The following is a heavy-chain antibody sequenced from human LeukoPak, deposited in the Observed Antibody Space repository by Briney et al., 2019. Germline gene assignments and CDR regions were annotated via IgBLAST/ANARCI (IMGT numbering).Heavy chain of an antibody. CDR1: GFTFSSYW. D-gene: IGHD3-22*01. CDR3: ARSLGSSGYQDY. CDR2: INSDGSST. Sequence: PGGSLRLSCAASGFTFSSYWMHWVRKAPGKGLVWVSRINSDGSSTSYADYVKGRFTISRDNAKNTVYLQMNSLRAEDTAVYYCARSLGSSGYQDYWGQGTLVTVSS. V-gene: IGHV3-74*01. J-gene: IGHJ4*02.